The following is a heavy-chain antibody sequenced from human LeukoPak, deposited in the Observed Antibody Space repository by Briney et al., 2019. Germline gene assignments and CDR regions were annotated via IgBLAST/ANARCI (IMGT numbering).Heavy chain of an antibody. CDR3: AKDPYGSGTY. J-gene: IGHJ4*02. D-gene: IGHD3-10*01. CDR1: GFTFSSYA. V-gene: IGHV3-30*04. Sequence: GGSLRLSCAASGFTFSSYAMHWVRQAPGKGLEWVAVISYDGSNKYYADSVKGRFTISRDNSKNTLYLQMNSLRAEDTAVYYCAKDPYGSGTYWGQGTLVTVSS. CDR2: ISYDGSNK.